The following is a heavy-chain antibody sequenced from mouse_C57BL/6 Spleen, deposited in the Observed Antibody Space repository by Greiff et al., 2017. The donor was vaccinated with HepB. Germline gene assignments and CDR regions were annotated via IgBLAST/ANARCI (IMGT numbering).Heavy chain of an antibody. CDR1: GFNIKNTY. Sequence: EVQLQESVAELVRPGASVKLSCTASGFNIKNTYMHWVKQRPEQGLEWIGRIDPANGTTKYAPKVQGKATITADTSSNTAYRQLSSLTSEDTAIYYGARSGYSNYPYYFDYWGQGTTLTVSS. D-gene: IGHD2-5*01. J-gene: IGHJ2*01. CDR3: ARSGYSNYPYYFDY. CDR2: IDPANGTT. V-gene: IGHV14-3*01.